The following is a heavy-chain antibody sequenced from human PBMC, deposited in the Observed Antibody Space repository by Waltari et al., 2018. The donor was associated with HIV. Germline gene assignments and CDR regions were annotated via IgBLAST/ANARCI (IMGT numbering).Heavy chain of an antibody. V-gene: IGHV3-7*01. CDR2: IRQDGSEK. CDR1: GFIFSTYW. Sequence: EVQLVESGGRLVQPGGSLRLPCAASGFIFSTYWMTWVRQAPGKGLEWVANIRQDGSEKYYADSVKGRFTISRDNAKNSLYLHVDSLRAEDTAVYYCARDMDVWGQGTTVTVS. CDR3: ARDMDV. J-gene: IGHJ6*02.